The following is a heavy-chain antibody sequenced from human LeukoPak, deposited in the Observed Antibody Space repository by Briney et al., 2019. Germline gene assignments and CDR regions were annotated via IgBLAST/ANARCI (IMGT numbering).Heavy chain of an antibody. J-gene: IGHJ6*02. CDR3: AREYSSGWPLYYYYGKDV. Sequence: PGESLRLSCAASGFTFSSYSMNWVRQAPGKGLEWVSYISSSSSTIYYADSVKGRFTISRDNAKNSLYLQMNSLRAEDTAVYYCAREYSSGWPLYYYYGKDVWGQGTTVNVSS. V-gene: IGHV3-48*01. D-gene: IGHD6-19*01. CDR2: ISSSSSTI. CDR1: GFTFSSYS.